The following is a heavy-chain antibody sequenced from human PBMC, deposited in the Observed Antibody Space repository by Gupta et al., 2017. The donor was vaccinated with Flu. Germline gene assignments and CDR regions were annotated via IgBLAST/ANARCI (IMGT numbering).Heavy chain of an antibody. D-gene: IGHD3-10*01. CDR2: IRVSNGNT. V-gene: IGHV1-18*01. CDR3: ARERGRGNWFDP. J-gene: IGHJ5*02. Sequence: GQGLEWMGWIRVSNGNTNYAQNIQDRVLMTTDTSTLTAYMALRNPRSDDTAVYYCARERGRGNWFDPWGQATLVTVSS.